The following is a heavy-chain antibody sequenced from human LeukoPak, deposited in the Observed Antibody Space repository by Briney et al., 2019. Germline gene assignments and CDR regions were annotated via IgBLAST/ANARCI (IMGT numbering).Heavy chain of an antibody. V-gene: IGHV4-38-2*02. D-gene: IGHD7-27*01. CDR3: AKRGNWGFFDY. J-gene: IGHJ4*02. Sequence: PSETLSLTCTVSGYSISSNYYWGWIRQPPGKGLEWIGSIYHSGSTYYNPSLKSRVTILIDTSKNQFSLKLSSVTAAGTAVYYCAKRGNWGFFDYWGQGTLVTVSS. CDR1: GYSISSNYY. CDR2: IYHSGST.